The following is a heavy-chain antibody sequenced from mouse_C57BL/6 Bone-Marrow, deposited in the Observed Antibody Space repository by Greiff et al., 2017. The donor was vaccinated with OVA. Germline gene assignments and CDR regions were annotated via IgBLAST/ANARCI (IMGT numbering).Heavy chain of an antibody. V-gene: IGHV1-69*01. CDR2: IDPSDSYT. Sequence: QVQLQQPGAELVMPGASVKLSCKASGYTFTSYWMHWVKQRPGQGLEWIGEIDPSDSYTNYNQKFKGKSTLTVDKSSSTAYMQLSSLTSEDSAVYYCARGGYYGSSSYFDYWGQVATLTVSS. D-gene: IGHD1-1*01. CDR3: ARGGYYGSSSYFDY. J-gene: IGHJ2*01. CDR1: GYTFTSYW.